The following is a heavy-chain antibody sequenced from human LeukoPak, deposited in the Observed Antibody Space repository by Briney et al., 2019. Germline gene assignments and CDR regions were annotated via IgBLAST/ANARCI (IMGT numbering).Heavy chain of an antibody. CDR1: GGSISSGGYY. Sequence: SETLSLTCTVSGGSISSGGYYWSWIRQHPGKGLEWIGYIYYSGSTYYNPPLKSRVTISVDTSKNQFSLKLSSVTAADTAVYYCAREYQLLSGHMDVWGKGTTVTVSS. J-gene: IGHJ6*03. CDR2: IYYSGST. V-gene: IGHV4-31*03. D-gene: IGHD2-2*01. CDR3: AREYQLLSGHMDV.